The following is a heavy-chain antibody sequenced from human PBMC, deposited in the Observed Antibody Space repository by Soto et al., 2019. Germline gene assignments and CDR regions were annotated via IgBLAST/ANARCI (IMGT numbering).Heavy chain of an antibody. D-gene: IGHD3-16*02. V-gene: IGHV3-33*01. CDR1: GFTVSSYG. J-gene: IGHJ3*02. Sequence: HPGGSLRLSCAASGFTVSSYGMHWVRQAPGKGLEWVAVIWYDGSNKYYADSVKGRFTISRDNSKNTLYLQMNSLRAEDTAVYYCARDIGQDASDIWGQGTMVTVSS. CDR2: IWYDGSNK. CDR3: ARDIGQDASDI.